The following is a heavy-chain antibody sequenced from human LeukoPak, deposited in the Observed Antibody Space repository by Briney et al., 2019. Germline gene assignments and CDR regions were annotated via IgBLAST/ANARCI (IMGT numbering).Heavy chain of an antibody. CDR1: GGSISSSSYY. J-gene: IGHJ4*02. V-gene: IGHV4-39*07. Sequence: NPSETLSLTCTVSGGSISSSSYYWGWIRQPPGKGLEWIGSIYYSGSTYYNPSLKSRVTISVDTSKNQFSLKLSSVTAADTAMYYCARDGFDRDSYNRLDYWGQGTLVTVSS. D-gene: IGHD5-24*01. CDR3: ARDGFDRDSYNRLDY. CDR2: IYYSGST.